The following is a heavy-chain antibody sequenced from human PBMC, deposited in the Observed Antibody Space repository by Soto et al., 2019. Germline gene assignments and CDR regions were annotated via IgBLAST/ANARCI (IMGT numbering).Heavy chain of an antibody. Sequence: GGALRLSCAASGFTFSSYAMSWVRQAQGKGLECVSAISGSGGSTYYADAVKGRVTISRDNSKNTLYLQMISLRVEDTAVCYCAKVPVATLDDWGQGTLVTVSS. V-gene: IGHV3-23*01. D-gene: IGHD6-19*01. CDR2: ISGSGGST. CDR1: GFTFSSYA. J-gene: IGHJ4*02. CDR3: AKVPVATLDD.